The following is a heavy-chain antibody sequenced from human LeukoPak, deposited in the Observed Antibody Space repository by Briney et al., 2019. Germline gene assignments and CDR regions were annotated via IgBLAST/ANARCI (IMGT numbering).Heavy chain of an antibody. J-gene: IGHJ4*02. Sequence: SETLSLTCAVYGGSFSGYYWSWIRQPPGKGLEWIGEINHSGSTNYNPSLKSRVTISVDTSKNQFSLKLSSVTAADTAVYYCARGGYSYGYVDYWGQGTLVTVSS. V-gene: IGHV4-34*01. CDR1: GGSFSGYY. CDR2: INHSGST. CDR3: ARGGYSYGYVDY. D-gene: IGHD5-18*01.